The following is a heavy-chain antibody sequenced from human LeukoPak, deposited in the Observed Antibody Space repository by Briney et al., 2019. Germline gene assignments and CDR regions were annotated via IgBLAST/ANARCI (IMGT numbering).Heavy chain of an antibody. CDR3: AHRPMVRGVTTFYFDY. J-gene: IGHJ4*02. Sequence: GPTLVKSTQTLTLTCTFSGFSLSTSGVGVGWIRRPPGKALVWLALTYWNEYKCYSPSLNSRLTIPKDTSKRQVVLTITNMDPVDTATYYCAHRPMVRGVTTFYFDYWGQGTLVTVSS. CDR1: GFSLSTSGVG. V-gene: IGHV2-5*01. D-gene: IGHD3-10*01. CDR2: TYWNEYK.